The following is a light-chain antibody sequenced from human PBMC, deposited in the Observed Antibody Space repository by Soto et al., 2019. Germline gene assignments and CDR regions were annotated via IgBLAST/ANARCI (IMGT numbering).Light chain of an antibody. Sequence: EIVMTQSPATLSVSPGEKATLSCMSSQSVSSNLAWYQQKPGQAPRLLIYGASTRATGIPARFSGSGSGTEFTLTISSLQSEDFAVYYCQQYNNWPPWKCGQGTKVDIK. V-gene: IGKV3-15*01. CDR2: GAS. J-gene: IGKJ1*01. CDR3: QQYNNWPPWK. CDR1: QSVSSN.